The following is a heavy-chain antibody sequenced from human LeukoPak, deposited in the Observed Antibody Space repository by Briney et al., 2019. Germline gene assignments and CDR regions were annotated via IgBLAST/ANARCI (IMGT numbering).Heavy chain of an antibody. CDR2: INWNGGST. CDR1: GFTFSSYA. J-gene: IGHJ5*02. D-gene: IGHD3-10*01. V-gene: IGHV3-20*04. CDR3: ARLGTGNWFDP. Sequence: GGSLRLSCAASGFTFSSYAMSWVRQAPGKGLEWVSGINWNGGSTGYADSVKGRFTISRDNAKNSLYLQMNSLRAEDTALYYCARLGTGNWFDPWGQGTLVTASS.